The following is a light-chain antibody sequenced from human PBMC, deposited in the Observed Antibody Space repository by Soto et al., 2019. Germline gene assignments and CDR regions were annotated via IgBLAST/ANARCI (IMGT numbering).Light chain of an antibody. V-gene: IGKV1-5*01. CDR1: QSISGW. Sequence: DIHMTQSPPTLSASVGDRVTITCRASQSISGWLAWYQQKPGKAPKLLIYDASSLESGVPSRFSGSGSGTEFTLTISSLQPEDFATYYCLQHNSYPRTFGQGTKVDIK. CDR2: DAS. CDR3: LQHNSYPRT. J-gene: IGKJ1*01.